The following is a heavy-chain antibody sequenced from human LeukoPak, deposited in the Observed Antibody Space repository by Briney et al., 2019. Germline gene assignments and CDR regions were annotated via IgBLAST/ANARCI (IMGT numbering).Heavy chain of an antibody. Sequence: PGRSLRLSCAASGSTFSSYGMHWVRQAPGKGLEWVAVIWYDGSNKYYADSVKGRFTISRDNSKNTLYLQMNSLRAEDTAVYYCARQDGYNPDYWGQGTLVTVSS. CDR2: IWYDGSNK. J-gene: IGHJ4*02. D-gene: IGHD5-24*01. CDR3: ARQDGYNPDY. CDR1: GSTFSSYG. V-gene: IGHV3-33*01.